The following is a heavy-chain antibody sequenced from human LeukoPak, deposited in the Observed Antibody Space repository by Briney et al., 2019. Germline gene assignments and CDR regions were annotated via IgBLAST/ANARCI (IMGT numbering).Heavy chain of an antibody. CDR1: GFTFSAYA. D-gene: IGHD2-21*02. CDR3: AKNCDSPMGVPYAMDV. V-gene: IGHV3-23*01. J-gene: IGHJ6*02. CDR2: IGSGSAGTT. Sequence: GRSLRLSCAASGFTFSAYAMRWVRQAPGKGLEWVSAIGSGSAGTTIYAESVKDRFTISRDDSKNTLYLQMSSLRGDDSAVYYCAKNCDSPMGVPYAMDVWGRGTTVTVSS.